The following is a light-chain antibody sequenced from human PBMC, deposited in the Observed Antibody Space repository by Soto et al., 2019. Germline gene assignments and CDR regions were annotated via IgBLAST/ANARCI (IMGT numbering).Light chain of an antibody. V-gene: IGKV1-5*01. J-gene: IGKJ1*01. CDR3: QQYSSSLWT. CDR2: DAS. Sequence: GDRVTITCRASQSISSWLAWYQQKPGKAPKLLIYDASSLESGVPSRFSGSGSGTEFTLTISSLEPEDFAVYYCQQYSSSLWTFGQGTKVDI. CDR1: QSISSW.